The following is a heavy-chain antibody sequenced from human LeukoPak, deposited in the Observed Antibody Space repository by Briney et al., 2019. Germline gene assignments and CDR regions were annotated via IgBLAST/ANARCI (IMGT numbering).Heavy chain of an antibody. Sequence: PGGSLRLSCAASGFTFSSYAMSWVRQAPGKGLEWVSAISGSGGSTYYADSVKGRFTISRNNSKNTLYLQMNSLRAEDTAVYYCAKDPYDYSRAFDYWGQGTLVTVSS. V-gene: IGHV3-23*01. CDR2: ISGSGGST. CDR1: GFTFSSYA. D-gene: IGHD4-11*01. J-gene: IGHJ4*02. CDR3: AKDPYDYSRAFDY.